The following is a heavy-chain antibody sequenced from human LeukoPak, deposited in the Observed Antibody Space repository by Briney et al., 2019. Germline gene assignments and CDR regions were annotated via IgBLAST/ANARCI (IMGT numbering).Heavy chain of an antibody. CDR1: GYTFTDYY. D-gene: IGHD2-2*01. Sequence: ASVKVSCKASGYTFTDYYMHWVRQAPGQGFEWMGWINPNDGDTNYAQKFQGRVTMTRDTSISTAQMEVSRLRSDDTAVYYCARANFLYCSSTTCLFDYWGQGTLVTVSS. CDR2: INPNDGDT. J-gene: IGHJ4*02. V-gene: IGHV1-2*02. CDR3: ARANFLYCSSTTCLFDY.